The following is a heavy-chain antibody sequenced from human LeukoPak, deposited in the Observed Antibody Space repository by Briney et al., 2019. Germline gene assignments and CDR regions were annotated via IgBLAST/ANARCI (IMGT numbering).Heavy chain of an antibody. V-gene: IGHV3-53*01. Sequence: GGSLRLSCAASGFTVSSNYMSWVRQAPGKGLEWVSVIYSGGSTYYADSVKGRFTISRDNSKNTLYLQMNSLRAEDTAVYYCARASGSYGLYYYYYMGVWGKGTTVTISS. CDR1: GFTVSSNY. CDR3: ARASGSYGLYYYYYMGV. D-gene: IGHD1-26*01. CDR2: IYSGGST. J-gene: IGHJ6*03.